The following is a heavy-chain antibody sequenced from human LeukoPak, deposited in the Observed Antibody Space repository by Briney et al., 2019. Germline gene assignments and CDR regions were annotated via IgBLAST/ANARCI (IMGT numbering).Heavy chain of an antibody. J-gene: IGHJ4*02. CDR2: IRSNTYGGTT. V-gene: IGHV3-49*04. D-gene: IGHD3-22*01. CDR1: GFTFSDYV. Sequence: GGSLRLSCTASGFTFSDYVMSWVRQAPGKGLEWVGFIRSNTYGGTTEYAASVKGRFTISRDDSKSIAYLQMNSLKTEDTAVYYCTTGTHYFDSSGYYDWGQGTRVTVYS. CDR3: TTGTHYFDSSGYYD.